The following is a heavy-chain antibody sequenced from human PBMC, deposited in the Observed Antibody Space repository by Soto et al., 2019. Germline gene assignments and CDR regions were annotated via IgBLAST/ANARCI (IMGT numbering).Heavy chain of an antibody. Sequence: QVQLQESGPGLVKPSETLSLTCTVSGGSISSYYWSWIRQPPGKGLEWIGYIYYSGGTNYNPSLKSRVTISVDTSKNQFSLKLSSVTAADTAVYYCASTAHSSGWYSGGFDYWGQGTLVTVSS. CDR1: GGSISSYY. CDR2: IYYSGGT. D-gene: IGHD6-19*01. V-gene: IGHV4-59*01. J-gene: IGHJ4*02. CDR3: ASTAHSSGWYSGGFDY.